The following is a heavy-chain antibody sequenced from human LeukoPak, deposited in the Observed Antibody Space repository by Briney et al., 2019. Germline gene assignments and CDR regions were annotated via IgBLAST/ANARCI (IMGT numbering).Heavy chain of an antibody. D-gene: IGHD3-3*01. V-gene: IGHV3-72*01. Sequence: GGSLRLSCAASGFTFSDHYMDWVRQAPGKGLEWVGRTKNKANSYTTEYAASVKGRFTISRDDSKNSLYLQMNSLKTEDTAVYYCALSDFWSGYSRSFDYWGQGTLVTVSS. CDR3: ALSDFWSGYSRSFDY. CDR1: GFTFSDHY. CDR2: TKNKANSYTT. J-gene: IGHJ4*02.